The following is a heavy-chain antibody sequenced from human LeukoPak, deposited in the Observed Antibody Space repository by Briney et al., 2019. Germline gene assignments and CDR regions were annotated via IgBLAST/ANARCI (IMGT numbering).Heavy chain of an antibody. CDR3: AEHAYCGGDCYYPYYFDY. J-gene: IGHJ4*02. Sequence: GGSLRLSCAASGFTFSSYAMSWVRQAPGKGLEWVSAIRGSSGRTYYADSVKGRFTISRDISKNTLYLQMNSLRAEDTAVYYCAEHAYCGGDCYYPYYFDYWGQGTLVTVSS. D-gene: IGHD2-21*02. V-gene: IGHV3-23*01. CDR2: IRGSSGRT. CDR1: GFTFSSYA.